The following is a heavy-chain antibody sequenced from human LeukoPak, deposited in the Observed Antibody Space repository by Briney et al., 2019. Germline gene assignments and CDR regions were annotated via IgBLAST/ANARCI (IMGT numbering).Heavy chain of an antibody. D-gene: IGHD2-21*02. CDR2: IYYSGST. V-gene: IGHV4-39*01. CDR3: ARSIGGDCYFDF. Sequence: SETLSLTCTVSGGSISSSSYYWGWVRQPPGKGLEWIGSIYYSGSTYYNPSLKSRVTISEDTSKNQFSLKLTSVTAADTAVYSCARSIGGDCYFDFWGQGTLVTVSS. J-gene: IGHJ4*02. CDR1: GGSISSSSYY.